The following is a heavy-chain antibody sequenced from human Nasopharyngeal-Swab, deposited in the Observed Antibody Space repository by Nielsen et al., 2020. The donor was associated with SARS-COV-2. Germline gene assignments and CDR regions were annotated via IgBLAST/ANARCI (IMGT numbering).Heavy chain of an antibody. Sequence: RGSLRLSCAASGFTFSSYGMHWVRQAPGKGLEWVAVISYDGSNKYYADSVKGRFTISRDNSKNTLYLQMNSLRAEDTAVYYCAKATGGFGMDVWGQGTTVTVSS. V-gene: IGHV3-30*18. CDR2: ISYDGSNK. D-gene: IGHD3-10*01. CDR3: AKATGGFGMDV. J-gene: IGHJ6*02. CDR1: GFTFSSYG.